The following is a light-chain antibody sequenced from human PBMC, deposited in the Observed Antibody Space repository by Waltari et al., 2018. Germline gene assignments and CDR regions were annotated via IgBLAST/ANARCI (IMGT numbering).Light chain of an antibody. J-gene: IGKJ5*01. V-gene: IGKV3-15*01. Sequence: EIVMTHSPATLSVSTGERATLACRASQSVSSNLAWYQQKPGQAPRLLIYGASTRATGIPARFSGSGSGTEFTLTISSLQSEDFAVYYCQQYNNWPPITFGQGTRLEIK. CDR1: QSVSSN. CDR3: QQYNNWPPIT. CDR2: GAS.